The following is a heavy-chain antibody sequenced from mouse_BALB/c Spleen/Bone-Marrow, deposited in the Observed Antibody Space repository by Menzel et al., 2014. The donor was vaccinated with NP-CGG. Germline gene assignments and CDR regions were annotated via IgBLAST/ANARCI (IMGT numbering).Heavy chain of an antibody. V-gene: IGHV1-18*01. J-gene: IGHJ3*01. Sequence: EVQLQQSGPELVKPGASMKISCKASGYSFTGYTMNWVKQSHGKNLEWIGLINPYNGGTNYNQKFKGKATLTVDKSSSTAYMEILSLTSEDSAVYYCARDYYGFSYGFAYWGQGTLVTVSA. D-gene: IGHD1-1*01. CDR3: ARDYYGFSYGFAY. CDR1: GYSFTGYT. CDR2: INPYNGGT.